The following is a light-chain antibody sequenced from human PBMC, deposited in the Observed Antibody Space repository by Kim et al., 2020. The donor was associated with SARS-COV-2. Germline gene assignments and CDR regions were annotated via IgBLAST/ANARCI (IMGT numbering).Light chain of an antibody. CDR2: RND. Sequence: ELTQPPSASGTPGQTVTISCSGGRANIGNNFVFWYRQLPGAAPRLLMYRNDQRPSGVPDRISGSKSGTSASLVISDLRSEDEADYICSSWDDTLNSQLFGGGTQLTVL. J-gene: IGLJ3*02. CDR3: SSWDDTLNSQL. V-gene: IGLV1-47*01. CDR1: RANIGNNF.